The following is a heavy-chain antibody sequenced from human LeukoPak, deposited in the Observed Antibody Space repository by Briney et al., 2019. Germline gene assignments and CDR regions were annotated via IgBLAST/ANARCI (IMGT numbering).Heavy chain of an antibody. CDR3: AKALLAAAGPFDP. CDR2: ITASGGST. J-gene: IGHJ5*02. Sequence: GGSLRLSCVASGFTFSSYAMSWVRQAPGKGLEWVSVITASGGSTYYADSVKGRFTISRDNSKNTLYLQMNSLRGEDTAVYYCAKALLAAAGPFDPWGQGTLVTVSS. D-gene: IGHD6-13*01. CDR1: GFTFSSYA. V-gene: IGHV3-23*01.